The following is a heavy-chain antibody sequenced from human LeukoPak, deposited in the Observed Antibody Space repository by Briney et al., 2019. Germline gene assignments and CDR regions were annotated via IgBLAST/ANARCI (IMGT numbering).Heavy chain of an antibody. J-gene: IGHJ4*02. CDR1: GFTVSSNY. Sequence: GGFLRLSCAASGFTVSSNYMSWVRQAPGKGLEWVGDISYDGTYASYAASVRGRFTISRDNSKNTLYLQMNSLRTEDTAVYYCATESSLSNWGLGTLVTVSS. CDR3: ATESSLSN. V-gene: IGHV3-30*03. D-gene: IGHD2/OR15-2a*01. CDR2: ISYDGTYA.